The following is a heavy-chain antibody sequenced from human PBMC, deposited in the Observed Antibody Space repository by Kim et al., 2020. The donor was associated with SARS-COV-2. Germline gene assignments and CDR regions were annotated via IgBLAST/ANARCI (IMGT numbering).Heavy chain of an antibody. CDR1: GYSFTSYW. V-gene: IGHV5-51*01. D-gene: IGHD5-12*01. Sequence: GESLKISCKGSGYSFTSYWIGWVRQMPGKGLEWMGIIYPGDSDTRYSPSFQGQVTISADKSISTAYLQWSSLKASDTAMYYCARSTSMATIPNQFDYWGQGTLVTVSS. CDR2: IYPGDSDT. J-gene: IGHJ4*02. CDR3: ARSTSMATIPNQFDY.